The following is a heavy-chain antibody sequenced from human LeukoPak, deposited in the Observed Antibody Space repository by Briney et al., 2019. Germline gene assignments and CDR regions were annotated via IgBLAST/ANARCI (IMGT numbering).Heavy chain of an antibody. V-gene: IGHV3-21*01. CDR2: ISSSSSYI. CDR1: GFTFSSYS. CDR3: ARDGVAGSLRFDYYYMDV. Sequence: GGSLRLSCAASGFTFSSYSMNWVRQAPGKGLEWVSSISSSSSYIYYADSVKGRFTISRDNAKNSLYLQMNSLRAEDTAVYYCARDGVAGSLRFDYYYMDVWGKGTTVTVSS. J-gene: IGHJ6*03. D-gene: IGHD6-19*01.